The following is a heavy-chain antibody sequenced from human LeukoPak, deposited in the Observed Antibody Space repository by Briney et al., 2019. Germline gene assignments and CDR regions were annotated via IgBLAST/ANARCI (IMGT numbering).Heavy chain of an antibody. J-gene: IGHJ4*02. CDR2: ISAYNGNT. CDR3: ARDTRLAGATTRGPDFDY. Sequence: ASVKVSCRASGYTFSSYGISWVRQAPGQGLEWMGWISAYNGNTNYAQKLQGRVTMTTDTSTSTAYMELRSLRSDDTAVYYCARDTRLAGATTRGPDFDYWGQGTLVTVSS. V-gene: IGHV1-18*01. D-gene: IGHD1-26*01. CDR1: GYTFSSYG.